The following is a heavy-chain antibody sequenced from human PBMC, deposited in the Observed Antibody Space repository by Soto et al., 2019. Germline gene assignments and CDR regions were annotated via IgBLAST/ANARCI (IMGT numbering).Heavy chain of an antibody. V-gene: IGHV4-4*07. CDR2: IQTNGHT. J-gene: IGHJ5*02. CDR1: GGSLSGYH. D-gene: IGHD1-20*01. CDR3: ARYNIAIRGFDP. Sequence: SETRSLTCSVSGGSLSGYHWSWIRQPAGKGLEWLGRIQTNGHTDYDPSLKSRVTISIDKSKNQFSLNLTSVTAADTAVYYCARYNIAIRGFDPWGQGTLVTVSS.